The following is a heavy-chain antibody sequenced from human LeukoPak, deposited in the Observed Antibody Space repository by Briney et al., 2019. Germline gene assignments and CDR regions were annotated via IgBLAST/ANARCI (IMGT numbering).Heavy chain of an antibody. CDR3: TRRLVTTVNDY. CDR1: GFTFSGSA. Sequence: GGSLRLSCAGSGFTFSGSAMHWVRQSPGKGLEWVGRIRSKANDHATAYAASVRGRFTTSRDDSENTAYLQMNSLKTEDTAIYYCTRRLVTTVNDYWGQGTLVTVSS. CDR2: IRSKANDHAT. D-gene: IGHD4-17*01. V-gene: IGHV3-73*01. J-gene: IGHJ4*02.